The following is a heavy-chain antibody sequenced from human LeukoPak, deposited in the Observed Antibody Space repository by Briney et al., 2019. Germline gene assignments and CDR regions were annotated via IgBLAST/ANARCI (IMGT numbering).Heavy chain of an antibody. D-gene: IGHD3-3*01. J-gene: IGHJ5*02. CDR1: GYTFTSYD. CDR2: MNPNSGNT. CDR3: AGSYDFWNGYYRGFDP. V-gene: IGHV1-8*01. Sequence: ASVKVSCKASGYTFTSYDINWVRQATGQGLEWMGWMNPNSGNTGYAQKFQGRVTMTRNTSISTAYMELSSLRSEDTAVYYCAGSYDFWNGYYRGFDPWGQGTLVTVSS.